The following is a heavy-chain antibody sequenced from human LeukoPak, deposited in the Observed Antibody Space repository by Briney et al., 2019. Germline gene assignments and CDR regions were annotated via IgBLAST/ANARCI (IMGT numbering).Heavy chain of an antibody. V-gene: IGHV4-30-2*01. CDR2: IYHSGST. Sequence: SQTLSLTCTVSGGSISSGGYYWSWIRQPPGKGLEWIGYIYHSGSTYYNPSLKSRVTISVDRSKNQFSLKLSSVTAADTAMYYCARKDYGSGSFSRSFDYWGQGTLVTVSS. J-gene: IGHJ4*02. CDR3: ARKDYGSGSFSRSFDY. D-gene: IGHD3-10*01. CDR1: GGSISSGGYY.